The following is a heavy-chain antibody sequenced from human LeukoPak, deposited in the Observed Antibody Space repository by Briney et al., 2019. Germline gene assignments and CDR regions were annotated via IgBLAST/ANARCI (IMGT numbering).Heavy chain of an antibody. V-gene: IGHV1-2*02. D-gene: IGHD4-23*01. CDR3: ARVGDYGGNLEYYFDY. J-gene: IGHJ4*02. Sequence: ASVTVSFKASGYTFTYYYMHWVRQAPGQGREWMGWINPNSGGTNYAQKVQGRVTMTRDTSISTAYMELSRLRSDDTAVYYCARVGDYGGNLEYYFDYWGQGTLVTVSS. CDR2: INPNSGGT. CDR1: GYTFTYYY.